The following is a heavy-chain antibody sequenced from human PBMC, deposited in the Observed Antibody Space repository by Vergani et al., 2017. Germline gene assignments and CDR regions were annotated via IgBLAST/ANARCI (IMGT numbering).Heavy chain of an antibody. Sequence: QLQLQESGPGLVKPSETLSLTCTVSGGSISSSSYYWGWIRQPPGKGLEWIGSIYYSGSTYYNPSLKSRVTISVDTSKNQFSLKLSSVTAADTAVYYCAAPMITFGGVIVMIGYWGQGTLVTVSS. V-gene: IGHV4-39*01. CDR3: AAPMITFGGVIVMIGY. J-gene: IGHJ4*02. D-gene: IGHD3-16*02. CDR2: IYYSGST. CDR1: GGSISSSSYY.